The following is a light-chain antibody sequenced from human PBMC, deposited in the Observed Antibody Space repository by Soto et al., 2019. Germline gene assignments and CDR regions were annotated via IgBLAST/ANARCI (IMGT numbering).Light chain of an antibody. Sequence: EIVLTQSPGTLSLSPGERATLSCRASQSVSSSYLAWYQQKLGQAPRLLIYGASSRATGIPDRFSGSGSGTDFTLTISRLEPEDFAVYYCQQYGSSAWTFGQGTKVDI. V-gene: IGKV3-20*01. CDR1: QSVSSSY. J-gene: IGKJ1*01. CDR3: QQYGSSAWT. CDR2: GAS.